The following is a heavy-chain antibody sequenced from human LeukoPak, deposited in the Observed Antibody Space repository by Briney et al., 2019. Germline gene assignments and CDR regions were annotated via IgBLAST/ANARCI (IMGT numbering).Heavy chain of an antibody. CDR1: GGSISSSSYS. D-gene: IGHD5-12*01. CDR3: ARRAAYSGYDYFYWFDP. CDR2: IYYSGST. J-gene: IGHJ5*02. Sequence: PSETLSLTCTVSGGSISSSSYSWGWIRQPPGKGLEWIGSIYYSGSTYYNPSLKSRVTISVDTSKNQFSLKLSSVTAADTAVYYCARRAAYSGYDYFYWFDPWGQGTLVTVSS. V-gene: IGHV4-39*01.